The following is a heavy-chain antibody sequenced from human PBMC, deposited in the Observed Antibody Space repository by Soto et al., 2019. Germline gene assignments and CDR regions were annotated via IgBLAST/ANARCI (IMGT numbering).Heavy chain of an antibody. D-gene: IGHD3-22*01. J-gene: IGHJ4*02. V-gene: IGHV3-21*01. CDR2: ISSSSSYI. CDR1: GFTFSSYS. Sequence: GGSLRLSCAASGFTFSSYSMNWVRQAPGKGLEWVSSISSSSSYIYYADSVKGRFTISRDNAKNSLYLQMNSLRAEDTAVYYCARELTLYDSSGYYYFDYWGQGTMVTVYS. CDR3: ARELTLYDSSGYYYFDY.